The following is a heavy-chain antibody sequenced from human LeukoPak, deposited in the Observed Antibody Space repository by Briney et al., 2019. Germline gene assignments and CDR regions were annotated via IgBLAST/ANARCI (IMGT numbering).Heavy chain of an antibody. Sequence: GGSLRLSCAASGFTFSSYVMNWVRQAPGKGLEWVSVISGSGGSTDYADSVKGRFTISSDNSKNTLYLQMNSLRAEDTALYYCAKEGAASHGFDAFDIWGQGTMVTVSS. CDR1: GFTFSSYV. CDR3: AKEGAASHGFDAFDI. J-gene: IGHJ3*02. CDR2: ISGSGGST. D-gene: IGHD5-24*01. V-gene: IGHV3-23*01.